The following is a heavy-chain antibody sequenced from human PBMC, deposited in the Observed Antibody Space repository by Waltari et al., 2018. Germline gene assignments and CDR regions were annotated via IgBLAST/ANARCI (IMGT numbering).Heavy chain of an antibody. Sequence: QVQLQQWGAGLLQPSEPLSLTCAVYGGSFTGYYWGWVRQPPGKGLEWIGEINHAANTNYNPSLRSRVIMSVDTSKNQFSLKLTFVTAADTGVYYCVRLEDCSGPGGNCYSGDPFAMDVWGQGTTVTVSS. CDR1: GGSFTGYY. CDR2: INHAANT. J-gene: IGHJ6*02. V-gene: IGHV4-34*01. D-gene: IGHD2-15*01. CDR3: VRLEDCSGPGGNCYSGDPFAMDV.